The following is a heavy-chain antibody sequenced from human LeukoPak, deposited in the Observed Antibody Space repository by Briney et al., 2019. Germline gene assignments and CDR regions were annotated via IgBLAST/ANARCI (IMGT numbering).Heavy chain of an antibody. D-gene: IGHD6-13*01. J-gene: IGHJ4*02. CDR3: AKDRGGYRSSWYSFDY. CDR1: GFTFDDFA. V-gene: IGHV3-9*01. CDR2: ITWNSGSI. Sequence: GGSLRLSCAASGFTFDDFAMHWVRQAPGKGLEWVSGITWNSGSIAYADSVKGRFTIPRDNAKNSLYLQMNSLRVEDTALYYCAKDRGGYRSSWYSFDYWGQGTLVTVSS.